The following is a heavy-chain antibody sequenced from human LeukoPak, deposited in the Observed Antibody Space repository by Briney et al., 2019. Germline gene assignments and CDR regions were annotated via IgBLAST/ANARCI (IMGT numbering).Heavy chain of an antibody. J-gene: IGHJ2*01. CDR3: VRDAQGGYRDAHWYFDL. CDR1: NGSISSYY. Sequence: SETLSLTCTVSNGSISSYYWSWIRQPPGKGLEWIGYAHYSGTTNYNPSLKSRVTISVDMSKNQFSLKLNSVTAADTAVYYCVRDAQGGYRDAHWYFDLWGRGTLVTVSS. CDR2: AHYSGTT. V-gene: IGHV4-59*01. D-gene: IGHD5-18*01.